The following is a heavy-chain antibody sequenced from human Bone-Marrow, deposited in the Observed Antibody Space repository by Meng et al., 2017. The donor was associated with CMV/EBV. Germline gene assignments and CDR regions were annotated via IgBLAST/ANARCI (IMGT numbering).Heavy chain of an antibody. CDR1: GYTFTSYD. D-gene: IGHD3-3*01. V-gene: IGHV1-8*01. Sequence: ASVKVSCKASGYTFTSYDINWVRQATGQGLEWMGWMNPNSGNTGYAQKFQGRVTMTRNTSISTAYMELSSLRSEDTAVYYCARGEDLGPFWSGYLEVTEFDPWGQGTRVTGSS. CDR2: MNPNSGNT. CDR3: ARGEDLGPFWSGYLEVTEFDP. J-gene: IGHJ5*02.